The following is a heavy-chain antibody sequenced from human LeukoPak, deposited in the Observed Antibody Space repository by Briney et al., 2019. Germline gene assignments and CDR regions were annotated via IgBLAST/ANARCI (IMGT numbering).Heavy chain of an antibody. CDR3: ARVRLGRTYYFDY. J-gene: IGHJ4*02. CDR1: GGSISSGGYS. Sequence: SETLSLTCAVSGGSISSGGYSWSWIRQPPGKGLEWIGYIYHSGSTYYNPSLKSRVTISVDRSKNQFSLKLSSVTAADTAVYYCARVRLGRTYYFDYWGQRTLVTVSS. V-gene: IGHV4-30-2*01. D-gene: IGHD1-14*01. CDR2: IYHSGST.